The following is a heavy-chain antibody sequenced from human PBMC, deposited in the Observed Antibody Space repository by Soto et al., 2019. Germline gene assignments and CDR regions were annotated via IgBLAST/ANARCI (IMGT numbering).Heavy chain of an antibody. CDR3: ARVDSAMVRGVIPWFDP. Sequence: SETLSLTCTVSGGSISSGGYYWSWIRQHPGKGLEWIGYIYYSGSTYYNPSLKSRVTISVDTSKNQFSLKLSSVTAADTAVYYCARVDSAMVRGVIPWFDPWGQGTLVTVSS. V-gene: IGHV4-31*03. CDR2: IYYSGST. D-gene: IGHD3-10*01. J-gene: IGHJ5*02. CDR1: GGSISSGGYY.